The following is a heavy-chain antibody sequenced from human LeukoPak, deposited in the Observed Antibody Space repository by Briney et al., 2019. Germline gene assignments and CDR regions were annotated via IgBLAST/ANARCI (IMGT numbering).Heavy chain of an antibody. D-gene: IGHD3-10*01. J-gene: IGHJ4*02. V-gene: IGHV1-46*01. Sequence: GASVKVSCKASGYTFTSYYMHWVRQAPGQGLEWMGIINPSGGSTSYAQKFQGRVTMTRDTSISTAYMELSRLRSDDTAVYYCARDRGGRASYWGQGTLVTVSS. CDR1: GYTFTSYY. CDR3: ARDRGGRASY. CDR2: INPSGGST.